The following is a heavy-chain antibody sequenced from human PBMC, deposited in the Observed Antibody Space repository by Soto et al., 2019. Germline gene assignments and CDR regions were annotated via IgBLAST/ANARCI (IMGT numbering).Heavy chain of an antibody. Sequence: EVQLLESGGGLVQPGGSLRLSCAGSGFNFSAYGMSWVRQAPGKGLEWVSGISVSGTSTYYADSVKGRFTISRDNSKNPLYLQMKRLRAEDTALYSCAKDWTRGSGGYPDYFDYWGQGTLVTVSS. V-gene: IGHV3-23*01. D-gene: IGHD3-10*01. CDR3: AKDWTRGSGGYPDYFDY. CDR2: ISVSGTST. J-gene: IGHJ4*02. CDR1: GFNFSAYG.